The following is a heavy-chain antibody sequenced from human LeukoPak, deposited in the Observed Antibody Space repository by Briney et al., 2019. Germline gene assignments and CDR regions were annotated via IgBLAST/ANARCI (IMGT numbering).Heavy chain of an antibody. CDR1: GGSISSYY. D-gene: IGHD2-15*01. J-gene: IGHJ6*02. Sequence: SETLSLTCTVSGGSISSYYWSWIRQPPGKGLEGIGNIYYSGSTNYNPSLKSRVTISVYTSKNQFSLKLSSVTAADTAVYYCARGYCSGGSCYSWYYYYGMDVWGQGTTVTVSS. CDR2: IYYSGST. CDR3: ARGYCSGGSCYSWYYYYGMDV. V-gene: IGHV4-59*01.